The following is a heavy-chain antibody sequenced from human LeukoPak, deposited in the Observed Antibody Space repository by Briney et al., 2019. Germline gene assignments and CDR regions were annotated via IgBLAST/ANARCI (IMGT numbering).Heavy chain of an antibody. V-gene: IGHV6-1*01. CDR2: TYYRSKWYN. J-gene: IGHJ3*02. D-gene: IGHD3-3*01. Sequence: SQTLSLTCAISGDSVSANGAAWNWIRQSPSRGLEWLGSTYYRSKWYNDYAVSVKSQITINPDTSKNQFSLQLNSVTPEDTAVYYCARVPYYDFQADAFDIWGQGTMVTVSS. CDR3: ARVPYYDFQADAFDI. CDR1: GDSVSANGAA.